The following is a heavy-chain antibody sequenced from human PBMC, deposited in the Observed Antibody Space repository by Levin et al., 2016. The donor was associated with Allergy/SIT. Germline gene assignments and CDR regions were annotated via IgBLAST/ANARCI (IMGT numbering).Heavy chain of an antibody. CDR2: ISGSGGST. CDR3: AKDHGVVVTALGDV. V-gene: IGHV3-23*01. Sequence: WIRQPPGKGLEWVSAISGSGGSTYYADSVKGRFTISRDNSKNTLYLQMNSLRAEDTAVYYCAKDHGVVVTALGDVWGQGTTVTVSS. D-gene: IGHD2-21*02. J-gene: IGHJ6*02.